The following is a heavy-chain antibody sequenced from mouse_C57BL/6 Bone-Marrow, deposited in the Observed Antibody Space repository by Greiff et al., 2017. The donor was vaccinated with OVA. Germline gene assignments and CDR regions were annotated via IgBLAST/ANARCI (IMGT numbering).Heavy chain of an antibody. D-gene: IGHD2-5*01. CDR2: IDPENGDT. J-gene: IGHJ4*01. V-gene: IGHV14-4*01. CDR1: GFNIKDDY. Sequence: VQLQQSGAELVRPGASVKLSCTASGFNIKDDYMHWVKQRPEQGLEWIGWIDPENGDTEYASKFQGKATITADTSSNTAYLQLSSLTSEDTAVYYCTTGDYSNYVDYWGQGTSVTVSS. CDR3: TTGDYSNYVDY.